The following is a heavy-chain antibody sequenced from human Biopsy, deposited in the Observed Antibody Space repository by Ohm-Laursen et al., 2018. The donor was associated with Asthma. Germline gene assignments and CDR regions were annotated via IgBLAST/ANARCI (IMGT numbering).Heavy chain of an antibody. Sequence: SLRLSCAAPGFAFNNSSVTWVRQAPGKGLEWVSSISASGVRTFYADSVKGRFTVSRGSSRNTLYLQLSTLRVEDTAVYFCAKITTDRQKANNWFDPWGQGTLVTVSS. CDR3: AKITTDRQKANNWFDP. CDR2: ISASGVRT. CDR1: GFAFNNSS. J-gene: IGHJ5*02. V-gene: IGHV3-23*01. D-gene: IGHD3-22*01.